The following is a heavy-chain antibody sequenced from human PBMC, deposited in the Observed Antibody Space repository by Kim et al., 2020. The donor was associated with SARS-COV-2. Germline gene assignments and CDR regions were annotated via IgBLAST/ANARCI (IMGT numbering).Heavy chain of an antibody. Sequence: SETLSLTCAVYGGSFSGYYWSWIRQPPGKGLEWIGEINHSGSTNYNPSLKSRVTISVDTSKNQFSLKLSSVTAADTAVYYCARLFRLGIAAAGRLRSGWFDPWGQGTLVTVSS. D-gene: IGHD6-13*01. CDR2: INHSGST. J-gene: IGHJ5*02. CDR3: ARLFRLGIAAAGRLRSGWFDP. CDR1: GGSFSGYY. V-gene: IGHV4-34*01.